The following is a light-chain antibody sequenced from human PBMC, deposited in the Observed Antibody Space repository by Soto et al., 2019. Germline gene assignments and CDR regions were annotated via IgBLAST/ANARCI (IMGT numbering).Light chain of an antibody. CDR1: QSVSSSY. CDR3: QQYYSWPRT. CDR2: GAS. Sequence: DIVLTQSPGTLSLSPGERAALSCRASQSVSSSYLAWYQQKPGQAPRLLIYGASNRATGIADRFSGSGSGTDFTLTISSLQSEDFAVYYCQQYYSWPRTFGQGTKVDIK. J-gene: IGKJ1*01. V-gene: IGKV3-20*01.